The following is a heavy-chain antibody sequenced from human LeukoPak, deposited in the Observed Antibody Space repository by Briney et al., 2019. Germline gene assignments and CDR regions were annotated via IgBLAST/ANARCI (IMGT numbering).Heavy chain of an antibody. J-gene: IGHJ6*02. CDR2: ISGSGGST. Sequence: GGSLRLSCAASGFTFSSYAMSWVRLAPGKGLEWVSAISGSGGSTYYADSVKGRFTISRDNSKNTLYLQMNSLRAEDTAVYYCAKDLGYGDLSGVWGQGTTVTVSS. CDR1: GFTFSSYA. CDR3: AKDLGYGDLSGV. D-gene: IGHD4-17*01. V-gene: IGHV3-23*01.